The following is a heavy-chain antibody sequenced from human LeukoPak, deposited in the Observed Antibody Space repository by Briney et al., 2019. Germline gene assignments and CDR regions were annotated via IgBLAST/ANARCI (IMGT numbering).Heavy chain of an antibody. D-gene: IGHD3-16*01. CDR2: IYYSGST. CDR3: ARVPLRSGAAAY. J-gene: IGHJ4*02. CDR1: GGSISSYY. Sequence: SETLSLTCTVSGGSISSYYWSWIRQPPGKGLEWIGYIYYSGSTNYNPSLKSRVTISVDTSKNQFSLKLSSVTAADTAVYYCARVPLRSGAAAYWGQGTLVTVSS. V-gene: IGHV4-59*12.